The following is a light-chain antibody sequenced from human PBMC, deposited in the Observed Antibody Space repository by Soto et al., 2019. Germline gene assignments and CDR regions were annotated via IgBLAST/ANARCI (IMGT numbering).Light chain of an antibody. CDR2: GAS. Sequence: EIVLTQSPATLSLSPGERATLSCRASQNVANYLDWYQQKPGQAPRLLIYGASTRATGIPARFSGSGSGTDFTLTISRLEPEDFAVYYCQQYGSSGTFGQGTKVDI. CDR3: QQYGSSGT. CDR1: QNVANY. J-gene: IGKJ1*01. V-gene: IGKV3-20*01.